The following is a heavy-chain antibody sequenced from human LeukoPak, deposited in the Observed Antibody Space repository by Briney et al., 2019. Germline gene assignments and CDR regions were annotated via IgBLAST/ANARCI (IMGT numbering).Heavy chain of an antibody. V-gene: IGHV3-21*01. J-gene: IGHJ4*02. CDR2: ISSSSSYI. CDR3: ATLPGGQYYFDY. D-gene: IGHD3-16*01. CDR1: GFTFSNAW. Sequence: GGSLRLSCAASGFTFSNAWMNWVRQAPGKGLEWVSSISSSSSYIYYADSVKGRFTISRGNAKNSLYLQMNSLRAEDTAVYYCATLPGGQYYFDYWGQGTLVTVSS.